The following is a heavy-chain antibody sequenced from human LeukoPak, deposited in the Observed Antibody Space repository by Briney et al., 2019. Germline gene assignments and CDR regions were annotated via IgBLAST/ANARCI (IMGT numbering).Heavy chain of an antibody. D-gene: IGHD4-23*01. CDR3: ARDGDGGSTDYYYYMDV. J-gene: IGHJ6*03. Sequence: GASVKVSCKASGYTFTSYYMHWVRQAPGQGLEWMGIINPSGGSTSYAQKFQGRVTMTRDTSTSTFYMELSSLRSEDTAVYYCARDGDGGSTDYYYYMDVWGKGTTVTISS. CDR1: GYTFTSYY. V-gene: IGHV1-46*01. CDR2: INPSGGST.